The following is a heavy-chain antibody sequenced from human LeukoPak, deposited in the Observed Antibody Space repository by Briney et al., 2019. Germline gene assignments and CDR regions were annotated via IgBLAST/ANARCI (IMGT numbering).Heavy chain of an antibody. J-gene: IGHJ5*02. CDR3: AKQAAAATNWFDP. D-gene: IGHD6-13*01. CDR1: GFTFSSYG. V-gene: IGHV3-30*02. CDR2: IRYDGSNK. Sequence: GGSLRLSCAASGFTFSSYGMHWVRQAPGKGLEWVAFIRYDGSNKYYADSVKGRFTISRDNSKNTLYLQMNSLRAEDTAVYYCAKQAAAATNWFDPWGQGTLVTVSS.